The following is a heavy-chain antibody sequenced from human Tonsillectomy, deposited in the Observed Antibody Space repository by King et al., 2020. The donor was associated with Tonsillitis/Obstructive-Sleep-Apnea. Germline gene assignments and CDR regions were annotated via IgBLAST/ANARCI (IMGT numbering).Heavy chain of an antibody. V-gene: IGHV4-61*01. Sequence: VQLQESGPGLVKPSETLSLTCSVSGGSVSSGSHYWTWIRQPPGKGLEWIGRIYYTGTTHYNPSLKSRVTISVDTSKNQFSLRLSSVTAADTAVYYCARDRADYDILNGYYKGNWFDPWGQGALVTVSS. CDR1: GGSVSSGSHY. CDR3: ARDRADYDILNGYYKGNWFDP. CDR2: IYYTGTT. J-gene: IGHJ5*02. D-gene: IGHD3-9*01.